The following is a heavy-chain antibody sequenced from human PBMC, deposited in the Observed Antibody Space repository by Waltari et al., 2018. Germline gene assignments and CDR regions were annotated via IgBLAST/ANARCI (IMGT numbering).Heavy chain of an antibody. CDR2: IIPILGIA. J-gene: IGHJ4*02. Sequence: QVQLVQSGAEVKKPGSSVKVSCKASGGTFSSYAISWVRQAPGQGLEWMGGIIPILGIANYAQKFQGRVTITADKSTSTAYMELSSLRSEDTAVYYCARDPRDIVVVPAQGLDYWGQGTLVTVSS. D-gene: IGHD2-2*01. V-gene: IGHV1-69*10. CDR1: GGTFSSYA. CDR3: ARDPRDIVVVPAQGLDY.